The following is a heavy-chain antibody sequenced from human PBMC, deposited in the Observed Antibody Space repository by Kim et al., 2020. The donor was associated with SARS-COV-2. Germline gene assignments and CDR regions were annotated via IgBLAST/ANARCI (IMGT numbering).Heavy chain of an antibody. CDR3: ARRDYNSGWFFDF. CDR2: TYLGDSDT. J-gene: IGHJ4*02. D-gene: IGHD6-19*01. V-gene: IGHV5-51*01. CDR1: GHSSTSHW. Sequence: GESLKISCKGSGHSSTSHWIGWVRQMPGKGLEWMGITYLGDSDTGYSPSFQGQVTISADKSSSTAYLEWSSLKASDTAIYYCARRDYNSGWFFDFWGQGT.